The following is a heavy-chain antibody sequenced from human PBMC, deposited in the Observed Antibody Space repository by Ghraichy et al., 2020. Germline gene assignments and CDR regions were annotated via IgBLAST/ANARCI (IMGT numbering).Heavy chain of an antibody. CDR1: GFSLSTSGVG. Sequence: SGPTLVKPTQTLTLTCTFSGFSLSTSGVGVGWIRQPPGKALEWLALIYWDDDKRYSPSLKSRLTITKDTSKNQVVLTMTNMDPVDTATYYCAHSRPSPPHYGDWYFDLWGRGTLFTVSS. J-gene: IGHJ2*01. CDR3: AHSRPSPPHYGDWYFDL. CDR2: IYWDDDK. D-gene: IGHD4-17*01. V-gene: IGHV2-5*02.